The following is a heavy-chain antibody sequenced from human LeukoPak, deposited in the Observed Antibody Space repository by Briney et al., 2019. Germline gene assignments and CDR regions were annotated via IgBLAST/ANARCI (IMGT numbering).Heavy chain of an antibody. CDR3: ATGYYDSSGYYSAVLDY. V-gene: IGHV1-24*01. J-gene: IGHJ4*02. Sequence: ASVKVSCKVSGYTLTELSMHWVRQAPGKGLEWMGGFDPEDGETIYAQKFQGRVTMTEDTSTDTAYMELSSLRSEDTAVYYCATGYYDSSGYYSAVLDYWGQGTLVTASS. CDR1: GYTLTELS. CDR2: FDPEDGET. D-gene: IGHD3-22*01.